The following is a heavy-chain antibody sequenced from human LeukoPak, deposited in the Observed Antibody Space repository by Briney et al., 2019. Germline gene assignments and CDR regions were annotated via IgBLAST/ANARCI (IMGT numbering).Heavy chain of an antibody. Sequence: GASVKVSCKTSGYTFTGYYIHWVRQAPGQGLEWMGWISAYNGNTNYAQKLQGRVTMTTDTSTSTAYMELRSLRSDDTAVYYCARDGKIAVAGTAGYWGQGTLVTVSS. CDR3: ARDGKIAVAGTAGY. V-gene: IGHV1-18*04. CDR1: GYTFTGYY. CDR2: ISAYNGNT. J-gene: IGHJ4*02. D-gene: IGHD6-19*01.